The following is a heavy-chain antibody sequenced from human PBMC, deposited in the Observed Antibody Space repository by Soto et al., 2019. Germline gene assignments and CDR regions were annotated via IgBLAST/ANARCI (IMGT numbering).Heavy chain of an antibody. J-gene: IGHJ4*02. CDR3: AGPIDYGDYSSFDY. CDR2: INHSGST. V-gene: IGHV4-34*01. CDR1: GRSFSSYY. Sequence: QVQLQQWGAGLLKPSETLSLTCAVHGRSFSSYYWSWIRQPPGKGLEWIGEINHSGSTNYNPSLKRRGTISVDTPRNRFSLKLSSVTAADTAVYYCAGPIDYGDYSSFDYWGQGIVVTVSS. D-gene: IGHD4-17*01.